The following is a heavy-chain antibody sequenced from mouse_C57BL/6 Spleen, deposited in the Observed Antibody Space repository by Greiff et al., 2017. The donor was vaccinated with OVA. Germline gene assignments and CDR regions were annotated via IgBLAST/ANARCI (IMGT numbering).Heavy chain of an antibody. V-gene: IGHV7-1*01. CDR1: GFTFSDFY. Sequence: EVHLVESGGGLVQSGRSLRLSCATSGFTFSDFYMEWVRQAPGKGLEWIAASRNKANDYTTEYSASVKGRFIVSRDTSQSILYLQMNALRAEDTAIYYCARDARGNYAMDYWGQGTSVTVSS. J-gene: IGHJ4*01. CDR3: ARDARGNYAMDY. CDR2: SRNKANDYTT.